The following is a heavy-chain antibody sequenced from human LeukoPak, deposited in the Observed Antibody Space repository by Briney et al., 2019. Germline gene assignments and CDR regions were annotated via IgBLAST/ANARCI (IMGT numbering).Heavy chain of an antibody. Sequence: GGSLRLSCAASGFTFSSYAMSWVRKAQGKGLEWVSAISGSGGSTYYADSVKGRFTISRDNSKNTLYLQMNSLRAEDTAVYYCAKDRGYCSGGSCYSKGGEFDYWGQGTLVTVSS. J-gene: IGHJ4*02. CDR1: GFTFSSYA. V-gene: IGHV3-23*01. CDR3: AKDRGYCSGGSCYSKGGEFDY. CDR2: ISGSGGST. D-gene: IGHD2-15*01.